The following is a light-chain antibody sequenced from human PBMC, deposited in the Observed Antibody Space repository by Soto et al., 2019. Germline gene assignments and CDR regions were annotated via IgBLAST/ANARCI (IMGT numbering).Light chain of an antibody. V-gene: IGLV2-23*01. J-gene: IGLJ1*01. CDR3: CSYAGSSTYV. CDR2: EAS. CDR1: SSDVGSYNF. Sequence: QSVLTQPASVSGSPGQSITISCTGTSSDVGSYNFVSWYQQHPGKAPKLMIYEASKRPSGVSNRFPGSKSGNTASLTISGLQPEDEADYYCCSYAGSSTYVFGAGTKVTVL.